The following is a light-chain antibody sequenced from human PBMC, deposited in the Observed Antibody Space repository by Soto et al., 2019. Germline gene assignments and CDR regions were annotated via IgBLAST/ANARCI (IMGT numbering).Light chain of an antibody. CDR2: KAS. Sequence: DIQMTQSPSTLSASVGDRVTITCRASQSISTWLVWYQQKPGKAPKLLIYKASSLEGGVPSRFSGSGSGTEFNITISSLQPDDFATYYCQQYNNYPLTFGGGTTVDIK. CDR1: QSISTW. CDR3: QQYNNYPLT. J-gene: IGKJ4*01. V-gene: IGKV1-5*03.